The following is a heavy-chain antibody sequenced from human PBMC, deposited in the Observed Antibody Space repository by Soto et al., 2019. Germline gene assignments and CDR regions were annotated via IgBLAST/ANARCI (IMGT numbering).Heavy chain of an antibody. V-gene: IGHV3-23*01. CDR2: ISGSGGST. Sequence: PGGSLRLSCAASGFTFSSQAMSWVRRAPGKGLEWVSGISGSGGSTNYADSVKGRFTISRDNSKNTLYLQMNSLRVEDTAVYYCATEGGGGRNYYYRMDVWGQGTKVTVSS. CDR1: GFTFSSQA. D-gene: IGHD2-15*01. J-gene: IGHJ6*02. CDR3: ATEGGGGRNYYYRMDV.